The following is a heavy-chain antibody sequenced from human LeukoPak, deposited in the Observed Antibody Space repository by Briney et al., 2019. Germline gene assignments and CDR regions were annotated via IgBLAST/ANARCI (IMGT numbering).Heavy chain of an antibody. Sequence: SETLSLTCSVSGGSISSYYWSWIRQPPGKGLEWIGYIYYSGRTSYNPSLKSRVTISVDTSKNQFSLRLSSVTAADTAVYYCARDQLHVQGPYYYYMDVWGKGTTVTVSS. CDR3: ARDQLHVQGPYYYYMDV. J-gene: IGHJ6*03. CDR1: GGSISSYY. V-gene: IGHV4-59*01. CDR2: IYYSGRT. D-gene: IGHD1-1*01.